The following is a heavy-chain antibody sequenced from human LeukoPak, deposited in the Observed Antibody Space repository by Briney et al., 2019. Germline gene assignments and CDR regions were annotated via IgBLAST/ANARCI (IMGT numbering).Heavy chain of an antibody. D-gene: IGHD3-22*01. V-gene: IGHV3-23*01. J-gene: IGHJ3*02. CDR2: ISGSGGST. CDR1: GFTFSSYA. CDR3: ANRASKKWLLLRDDAFDI. Sequence: GGSLRLSCAASGFTFSSYAMSWVRQAPGKGLEWVSAISGSGGSTYYADSVKGRFTISRDNSKNTLYLQMNSLRAEDTAVYYCANRASKKWLLLRDDAFDIWGQGTMVTVSS.